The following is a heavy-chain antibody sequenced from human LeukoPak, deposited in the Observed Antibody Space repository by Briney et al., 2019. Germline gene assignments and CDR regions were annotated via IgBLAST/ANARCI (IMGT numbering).Heavy chain of an antibody. CDR3: ARDHGGAYYDFWSGSDKVWFDP. J-gene: IGHJ5*02. Sequence: SQTLSLTCAISGDSVSSNSTAWNWIRQSPSRGLEWLGRTYYRSKWYNDYAVSVKSRITIHPDTSKNQFSLKLSSVTAADTAVYYCARDHGGAYYDFWSGSDKVWFDPWGQGTLVTVSS. CDR2: TYYRSKWYN. CDR1: GDSVSSNSTA. D-gene: IGHD3-3*01. V-gene: IGHV6-1*01.